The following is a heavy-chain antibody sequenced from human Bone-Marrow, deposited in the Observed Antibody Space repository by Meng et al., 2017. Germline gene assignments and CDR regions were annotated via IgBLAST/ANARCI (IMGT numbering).Heavy chain of an antibody. CDR3: VRDRNFDY. D-gene: IGHD2-21*01. CDR2: ISSDGGIT. J-gene: IGHJ4*02. Sequence: GESLKISCAASGFPFSSYDMHWVRQAPGKGLEYFSAISSDGGITYYANSVKGRFTIYRDNSKNTLYLKMGSLRADDMAVYYCVRDRNFDYWGQGTLVTVSS. V-gene: IGHV3-64*01. CDR1: GFPFSSYD.